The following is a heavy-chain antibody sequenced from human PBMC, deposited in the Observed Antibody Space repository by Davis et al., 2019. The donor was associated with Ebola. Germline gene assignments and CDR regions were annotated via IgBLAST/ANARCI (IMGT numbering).Heavy chain of an antibody. Sequence: GESLKISCAASGFTFSSYAMHWVRQAPGKGLEWVAVISYDGSNKYYADSVKGRFTISRDNSKNTLYLQMNSLRAEDTAVYYCARDSDYDFWSGYYTRWFDPWGQGTLVTVSS. D-gene: IGHD3-3*01. V-gene: IGHV3-30-3*01. CDR3: ARDSDYDFWSGYYTRWFDP. CDR1: GFTFSSYA. J-gene: IGHJ5*02. CDR2: ISYDGSNK.